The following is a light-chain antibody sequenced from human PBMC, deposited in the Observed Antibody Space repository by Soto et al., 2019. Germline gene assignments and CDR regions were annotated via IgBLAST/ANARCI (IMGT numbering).Light chain of an antibody. CDR3: EQYVNRPPS. J-gene: IGKJ2*01. CDR2: DAS. CDR1: QDLSNY. V-gene: IGKV1-33*01. Sequence: DIQMTQSPSSLSASVGDRVTITCQASQDLSNYLNWYQQKPGKAPKLLIYDASNLETGVPSRFCGSGSGTDFTFTISSLQPEDIATYYCEQYVNRPPSFGQGTKLEIK.